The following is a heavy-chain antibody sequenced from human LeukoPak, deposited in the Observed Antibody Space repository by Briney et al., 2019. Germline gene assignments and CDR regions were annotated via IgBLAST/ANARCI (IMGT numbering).Heavy chain of an antibody. CDR2: ISYDGSNK. Sequence: PGGSLRLSCAASGFTFSSYGMHWVRKAPGKGLERVAVISYDGSNKYYADSVKGRFTISRDNSKNTLYLQMNSLRAEDTAVYYCAKGPDFDYWGQGTLVTVSS. V-gene: IGHV3-30*18. CDR1: GFTFSSYG. J-gene: IGHJ4*02. CDR3: AKGPDFDY.